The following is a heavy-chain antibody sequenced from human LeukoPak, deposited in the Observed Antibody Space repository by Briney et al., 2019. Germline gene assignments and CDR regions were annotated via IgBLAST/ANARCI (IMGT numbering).Heavy chain of an antibody. V-gene: IGHV1-46*01. D-gene: IGHD3-10*01. CDR2: INPSGGST. CDR3: ARDARGPIGGSSILYYFDY. J-gene: IGHJ4*02. Sequence: ASVKVSCKASGYTFTSYYMHWVRQAPGQGLEWMGIINPSGGSTSYAQKFQGRVTMTRDTSTSTVYMELSSLRSEDTAVYYCARDARGPIGGSSILYYFDYWGQGTLVTVSS. CDR1: GYTFTSYY.